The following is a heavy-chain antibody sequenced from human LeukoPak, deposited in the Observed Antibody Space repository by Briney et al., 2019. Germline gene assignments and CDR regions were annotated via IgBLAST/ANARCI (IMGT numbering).Heavy chain of an antibody. J-gene: IGHJ4*01. Sequence: ASVKVSCKASGYTFTGYYIDRVRQAPGQGLEWMGWVNPKSGGTNYAQTFQGRVTITRDTSISTAYMELSRLRSEDTAVYYCARDPQPLYGDYPGAFVFDYLCHGTLVTVSS. CDR2: VNPKSGGT. CDR3: ARDPQPLYGDYPGAFVFDY. CDR1: GYTFTGYY. V-gene: IGHV1-2*02. D-gene: IGHD4-17*01.